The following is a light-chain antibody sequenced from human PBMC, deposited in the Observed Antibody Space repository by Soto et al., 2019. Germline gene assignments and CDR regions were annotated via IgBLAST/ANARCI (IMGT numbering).Light chain of an antibody. Sequence: EIVLTQSPGTLSLSPGERATLSCRASQSVSSSYLAWYQQKPGQAPRLLIYGASNRATGIPDRFSGSGSGTDFTLTISRMEPEDFAVYYCQQYGGSPPLTVGGGTKVEIK. V-gene: IGKV3-20*01. CDR1: QSVSSSY. CDR3: QQYGGSPPLT. J-gene: IGKJ4*01. CDR2: GAS.